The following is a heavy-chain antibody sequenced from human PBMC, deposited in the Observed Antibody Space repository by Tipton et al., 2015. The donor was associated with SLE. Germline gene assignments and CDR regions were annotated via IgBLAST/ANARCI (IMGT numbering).Heavy chain of an antibody. CDR3: ARNSMVSASDQ. CDR1: GSTFSSDW. J-gene: IGHJ4*02. Sequence: SGSTFSSDWMHWVRQAPGKGLVWVSRINGAGSITSYADSVQGRFTITRDNAKNTLYLQMNSLRDEDTAVYYCARNSMVSASDQWGQGTLVTVSS. CDR2: INGAGSIT. D-gene: IGHD2-8*01. V-gene: IGHV3-74*01.